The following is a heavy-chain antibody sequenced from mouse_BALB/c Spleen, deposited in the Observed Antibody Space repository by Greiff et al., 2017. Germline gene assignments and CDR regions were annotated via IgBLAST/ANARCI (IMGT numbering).Heavy chain of an antibody. CDR1: GYTFTDYN. J-gene: IGHJ2*01. V-gene: IGHV1S29*02. Sequence: VQLQQSGPEVVRPGASVKISCKASGYTFTDYNMHWVKQSHGKSLEWIGYIYPYNGGTGYNQKFKSKATLTVDNSSSTAYMELRSLTSEDSAVYYCARSGQGGFDYWGQGTTLTVSS. CDR3: ARSGQGGFDY. D-gene: IGHD3-3*01. CDR2: IYPYNGGT.